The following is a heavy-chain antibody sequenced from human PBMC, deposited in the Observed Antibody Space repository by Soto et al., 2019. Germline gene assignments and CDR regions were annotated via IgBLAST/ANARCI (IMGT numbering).Heavy chain of an antibody. CDR1: GYTFTGYY. D-gene: IGHD3-10*01. CDR2: INPNSGGT. J-gene: IGHJ4*02. Sequence: ASVKVSCKASGYTFTGYYMHWVRQAPGQGLEWMGWINPNSGGTNYAQKFQGRVTMTRDTSISTAYMELSRLRSDDTAVYYCARVGITMVRGADSFDYWGQGTLVT. V-gene: IGHV1-2*02. CDR3: ARVGITMVRGADSFDY.